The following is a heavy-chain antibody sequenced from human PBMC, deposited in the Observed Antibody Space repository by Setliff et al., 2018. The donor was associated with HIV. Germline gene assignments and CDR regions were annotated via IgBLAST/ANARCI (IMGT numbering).Heavy chain of an antibody. J-gene: IGHJ6*02. CDR1: GYTFTTYG. D-gene: IGHD6-19*01. V-gene: IGHV1-18*01. CDR3: ARLGSGWSDSYYYAMDV. Sequence: ASVKVSCKPSGYTFTTYGLSWVRQAPGQGLEWMGWISTYSDETSSSQNLQGRVTMTIDTSTSRAYMELKSLTSDDTAAYFCARLGSGWSDSYYYAMDVWGQGTTVTVSS. CDR2: ISTYSDET.